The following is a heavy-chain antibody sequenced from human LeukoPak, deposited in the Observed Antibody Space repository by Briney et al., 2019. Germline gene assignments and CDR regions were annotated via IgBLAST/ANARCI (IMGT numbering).Heavy chain of an antibody. J-gene: IGHJ6*02. V-gene: IGHV4-59*01. CDR1: GGSISSYY. D-gene: IGHD3-10*01. CDR2: IYYSGST. CDR3: ARDGLLWFGELYSYYYGMDV. Sequence: SETLSLTCTVSGGSISSYYWSWIRQPPGKGLEWIGYIYYSGSTNYNPSLKSRVTISVDTSKNQFSLKLSSVTAADTAVYYCARDGLLWFGELYSYYYGMDVWGQGTTVTVSS.